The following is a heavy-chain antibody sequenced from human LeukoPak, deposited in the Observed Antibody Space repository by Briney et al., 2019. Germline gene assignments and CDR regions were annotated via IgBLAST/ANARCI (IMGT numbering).Heavy chain of an antibody. CDR2: IYYSGST. CDR3: ASNIGYSYGWYY. D-gene: IGHD5-18*01. V-gene: IGHV4-59*01. Sequence: SETLSLTCTVSGGSISSYYWSWFRQPPGKGLEWIGYIYYSGSTNYNPSLRSRVTISVDTSKNQFSLKLSSVTAADTAVYYCASNIGYSYGWYYWGQGTLVTVSS. J-gene: IGHJ4*02. CDR1: GGSISSYY.